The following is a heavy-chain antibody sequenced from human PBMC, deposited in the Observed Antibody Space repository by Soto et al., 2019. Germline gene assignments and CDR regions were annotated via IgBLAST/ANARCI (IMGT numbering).Heavy chain of an antibody. J-gene: IGHJ4*02. Sequence: GSLRLSCAASGFTFSSYAMSWVRQAPGKGLEWVSAISGSGGSTYYADSVKGRFTISRDNSKNTLYLQMNSLRAEDTAVYYCAKLPDSSSTPKPADYWGQGTLVTVSS. D-gene: IGHD6-6*01. V-gene: IGHV3-23*01. CDR3: AKLPDSSSTPKPADY. CDR1: GFTFSSYA. CDR2: ISGSGGST.